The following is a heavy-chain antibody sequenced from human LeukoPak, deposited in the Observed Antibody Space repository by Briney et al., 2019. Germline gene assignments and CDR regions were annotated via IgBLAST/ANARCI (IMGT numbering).Heavy chain of an antibody. D-gene: IGHD3-22*01. CDR1: GFTFSSYS. V-gene: IGHV3-21*01. CDR2: ISSSSSYI. CDR3: AGGRYDSSGWDGDAFDI. Sequence: GGSLRLSCAASGFTFSSYSMNWVRQAPGKGLEWVSSISSSSSYIYYADSVKGRFTISRDNAKNSLYLQMNSLRAEDTAVYYCAGGRYDSSGWDGDAFDIWGQGTMVTVSS. J-gene: IGHJ3*02.